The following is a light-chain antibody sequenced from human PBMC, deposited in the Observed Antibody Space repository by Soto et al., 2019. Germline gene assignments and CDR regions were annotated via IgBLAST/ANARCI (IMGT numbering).Light chain of an antibody. V-gene: IGKV3-20*01. CDR1: QAVDTKF. Sequence: IVLTQSPGTLSLSPGETATLSCRASQAVDTKFLAWYQQQAGQPPRLVMFGASGRATGVPARFSGGVSGTDFSLTISRLEPEDFAVYYCQLYGISVPVTFGQGTRLEI. CDR2: GAS. J-gene: IGKJ5*01. CDR3: QLYGISVPVT.